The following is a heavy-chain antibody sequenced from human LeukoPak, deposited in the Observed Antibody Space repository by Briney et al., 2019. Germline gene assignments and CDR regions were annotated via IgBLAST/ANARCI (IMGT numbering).Heavy chain of an antibody. CDR2: INPNSGGT. J-gene: IGHJ6*02. CDR1: GYTFTGYY. CDR3: ARGDLEWLLPGPLGMDV. V-gene: IGHV1-2*02. D-gene: IGHD3-3*01. Sequence: ASVKVSCKASGYTFTGYYMHWVRQAPGQGLEWMGWINPNSGGTSYAQKFQGRVTMTRDTSTSTVYMELSSLRSEDTAVYYCARGDLEWLLPGPLGMDVWGQGTTVTVSS.